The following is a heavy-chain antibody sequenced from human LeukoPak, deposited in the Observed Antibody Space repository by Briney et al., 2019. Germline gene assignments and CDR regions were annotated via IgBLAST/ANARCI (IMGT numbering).Heavy chain of an antibody. D-gene: IGHD2-15*01. CDR3: ASHCSGGSCYSMHYYYGMDV. V-gene: IGHV3-21*01. CDR2: ISSSSSDI. CDR1: GFTFSSDS. Sequence: SGGSLRLSCAASGFTFSSDSMNWVRQAPGKGLEWVSSISSSSSDIYYADSVKDRFSISRDNAKNSLYLQMNSLRAEDTAVYYCASHCSGGSCYSMHYYYGMDVWGQGTTVTASS. J-gene: IGHJ6*02.